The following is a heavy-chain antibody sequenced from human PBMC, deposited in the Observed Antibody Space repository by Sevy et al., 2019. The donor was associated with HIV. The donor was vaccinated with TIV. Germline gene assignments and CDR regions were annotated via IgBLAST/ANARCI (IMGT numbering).Heavy chain of an antibody. Sequence: ASVKVSCKASGYTFTGYYMHWVRQAPGQGLEWMGWINPNSGGTNYAQKFQGRVTMTRDTSIITAYMELSRLRSDDTAVYYCARGGRYCSSTSCYTHFDYWGQGTLVTVSS. CDR2: INPNSGGT. D-gene: IGHD2-2*02. CDR1: GYTFTGYY. CDR3: ARGGRYCSSTSCYTHFDY. V-gene: IGHV1-2*02. J-gene: IGHJ4*02.